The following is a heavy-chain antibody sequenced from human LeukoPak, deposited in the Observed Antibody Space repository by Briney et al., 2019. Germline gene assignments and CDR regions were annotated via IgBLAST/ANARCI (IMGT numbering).Heavy chain of an antibody. CDR1: GYTFTGYY. D-gene: IGHD5-12*01. CDR2: INPNSGGT. CDR3: ASSLEGSGYDWNY. Sequence: ASVKVSCKASGYTFTGYYMHWVRQAPGQGLEWMGWINPNSGGTNYAQKFQGRVTMTRDTSISTAYMEPSRLRSDDTAVYYCASSLEGSGYDWNYWGQGTLVTVSS. J-gene: IGHJ4*02. V-gene: IGHV1-2*02.